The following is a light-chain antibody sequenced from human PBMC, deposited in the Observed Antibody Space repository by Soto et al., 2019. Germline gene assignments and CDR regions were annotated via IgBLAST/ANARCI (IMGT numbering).Light chain of an antibody. J-gene: IGKJ5*01. V-gene: IGKV3-11*01. CDR2: DAS. CDR1: QTFSSH. Sequence: EIVLTQSPATLSLSPGERATLSCRASQTFSSHLAWYQQKPGQAPRLLIYDASKRATGIPARFSGRGSGTDFTLTISSLAPDDFAVYYCQQRSNWPPVITFGQGTRLEIK. CDR3: QQRSNWPPVIT.